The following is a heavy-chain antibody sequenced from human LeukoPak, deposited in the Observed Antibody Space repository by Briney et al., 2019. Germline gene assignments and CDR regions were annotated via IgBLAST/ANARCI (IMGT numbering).Heavy chain of an antibody. CDR3: ARDYCSGGSCYSGAQGWFDP. CDR1: GGSISSYY. V-gene: IGHV4-59*01. CDR2: IYFTGST. Sequence: SETLSLTCTVSGGSISSYYWNWIRQPPGKGLEWIGYIYFTGSTNYNPSLKSRVTISLDTSKNQFSLKLSSVTAADTAVYYCARDYCSGGSCYSGAQGWFDPWGQGTLVTVSS. D-gene: IGHD2-15*01. J-gene: IGHJ5*02.